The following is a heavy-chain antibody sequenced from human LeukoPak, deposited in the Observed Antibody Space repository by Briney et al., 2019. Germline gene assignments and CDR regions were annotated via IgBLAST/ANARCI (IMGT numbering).Heavy chain of an antibody. CDR3: ARQTGSGLFILP. Sequence: SETLSLTCTVSGVSISSSNSYWGWIRQPLGKGLEWIGSIYYSGNTYYNASLKSQVSISIDTSKNRFSLKLTSVTAADMAVYYCARQTGSGLFILPGGQGTLVTVSS. CDR1: GVSISSSNSY. D-gene: IGHD3/OR15-3a*01. J-gene: IGHJ4*02. V-gene: IGHV4-39*01. CDR2: IYYSGNT.